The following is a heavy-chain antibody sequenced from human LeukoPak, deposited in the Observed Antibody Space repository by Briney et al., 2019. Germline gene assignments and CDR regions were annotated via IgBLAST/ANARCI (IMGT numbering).Heavy chain of an antibody. CDR3: ARIGCSSTSCYGNSVDP. J-gene: IGHJ5*02. V-gene: IGHV1-18*04. CDR1: GYTFTAYY. D-gene: IGHD2-2*01. Sequence: VSVKVSCKASGYTFTAYYIHWVRQAPGQGLEWMGWISGYNANTLYAQKFQGRVTMTTDTSTSTAYMELRSLRSDDAAVYYCARIGCSSTSCYGNSVDPWGQGTLVTVSS. CDR2: ISGYNANT.